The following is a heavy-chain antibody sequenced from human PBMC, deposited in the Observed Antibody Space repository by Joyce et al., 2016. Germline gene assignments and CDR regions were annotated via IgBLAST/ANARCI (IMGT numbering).Heavy chain of an antibody. CDR1: GYSISSGYY. V-gene: IGHV4-38-2*02. Sequence: QVQLQESGPGLVKPSETLSLTCAVSGYSISSGYYWGWIRQPPGKGLEWIGIIDQSGRTYYNPSLKSRITISVDTSKNQFSLKLSSVTAADTAVYYCARDAVGARLGFDYWGQGTLVTVSS. CDR3: ARDAVGARLGFDY. CDR2: IDQSGRT. J-gene: IGHJ4*02. D-gene: IGHD1-26*01.